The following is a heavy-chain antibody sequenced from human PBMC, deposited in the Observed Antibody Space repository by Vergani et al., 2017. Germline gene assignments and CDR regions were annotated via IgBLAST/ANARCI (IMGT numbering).Heavy chain of an antibody. Sequence: VQLVESGGGLVKPGGSLRLSCAASGFTFSSYSMNWVRQAPGKGLEWVAVISYDGSNKYYADSVKGRFTISRDNSKNTLYLQMNSLRAEDTAVYYCTKISSTSSTFQHWGQGTLVTVSS. V-gene: IGHV3-30*18. CDR1: GFTFSSYS. J-gene: IGHJ1*01. D-gene: IGHD2-2*01. CDR2: ISYDGSNK. CDR3: TKISSTSSTFQH.